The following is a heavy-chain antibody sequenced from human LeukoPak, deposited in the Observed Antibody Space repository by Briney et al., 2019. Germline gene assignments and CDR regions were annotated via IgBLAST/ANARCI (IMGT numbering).Heavy chain of an antibody. J-gene: IGHJ4*02. CDR3: ARIVAAAGTQEFDY. CDR1: GFTFSSYS. CDR2: ISSSSSYI. Sequence: PGGSLRLSCAASGFTFSSYSMNWVRQAPGKGLEWVSSISSSSSYIYYADSVKGRFTISRDNAKNSLYLQMNSLRAEDTAVYYCARIVAAAGTQEFDYWGQGTLVTVSS. V-gene: IGHV3-21*01. D-gene: IGHD6-13*01.